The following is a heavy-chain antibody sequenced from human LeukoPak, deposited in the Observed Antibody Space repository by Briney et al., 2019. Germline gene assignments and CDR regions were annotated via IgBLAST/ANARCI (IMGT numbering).Heavy chain of an antibody. CDR3: AELGITMIGGV. Sequence: GGSLRHSCAASGFTFSSYEMNWVRQAPGKGLEWVSYISSSGSTIYYADSVKGRFTISRDNAKNSLYLQMNSLRAEDTAVYYCAELGITMIGGVWGKGTTVTISS. CDR2: ISSSGSTI. V-gene: IGHV3-48*03. CDR1: GFTFSSYE. D-gene: IGHD3-10*02. J-gene: IGHJ6*04.